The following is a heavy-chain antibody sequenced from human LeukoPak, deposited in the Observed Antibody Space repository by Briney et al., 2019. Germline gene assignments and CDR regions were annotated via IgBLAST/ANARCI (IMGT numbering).Heavy chain of an antibody. J-gene: IGHJ4*02. CDR2: VLSDGSRI. Sequence: GGSLRLSCVGSGFRFTNYWMHWVRQAPGKGLVWVSRVLSDGSRITYADSVKGRFTISRDNSKNTLYLQMNSLRAEDTAVYYCARPRSSYYYGSGSYYNYWGQGTLVTVSS. V-gene: IGHV3-74*03. CDR1: GFRFTNYW. D-gene: IGHD3-10*01. CDR3: ARPRSSYYYGSGSYYNY.